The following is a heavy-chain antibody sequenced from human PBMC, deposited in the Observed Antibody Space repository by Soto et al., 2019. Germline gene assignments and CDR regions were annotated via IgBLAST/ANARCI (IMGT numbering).Heavy chain of an antibody. J-gene: IGHJ4*02. Sequence: SDTLSLTFTVSGGSISNYYWSWIRQPAGKGLEWILRIYTSGSTDYNPYLKSRVTMSVDTSKNQFYLKLSSVTAADTAVYYCARNRRRVAGSSFHXWGQGTLVTVSX. CDR2: IYTSGST. V-gene: IGHV4-4*07. D-gene: IGHD6-19*01. CDR3: ARNRRRVAGSSFHX. CDR1: GGSISNYY.